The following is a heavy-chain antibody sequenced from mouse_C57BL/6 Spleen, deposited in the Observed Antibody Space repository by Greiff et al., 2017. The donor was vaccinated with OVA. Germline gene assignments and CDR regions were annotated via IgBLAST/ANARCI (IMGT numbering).Heavy chain of an antibody. Sequence: EVQLQQSGPELVKPGASVKISCKASGYTFTDYYMNWVKQSPGKSLEWIGDINPNNGGTSYNQKFKGKATLTVDKSSSTAYMELRSLTSEDSAVYCCARRNSNYFDYWGQGTTLTVSS. D-gene: IGHD2-5*01. V-gene: IGHV1-26*01. CDR2: INPNNGGT. CDR1: GYTFTDYY. CDR3: ARRNSNYFDY. J-gene: IGHJ2*01.